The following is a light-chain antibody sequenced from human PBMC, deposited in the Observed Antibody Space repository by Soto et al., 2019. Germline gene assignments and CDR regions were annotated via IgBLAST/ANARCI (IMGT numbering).Light chain of an antibody. Sequence: EIVLRQSPATLSLSPGGTATLSCRASQSVSGYIGWYQQEPGQAPRLLIYADSNRATGIPARFSGSGSGTDFTLTISSLEPEDFSVYYCQQRYNWPITFGQGTRLEI. V-gene: IGKV3-11*01. CDR1: QSVSGY. CDR2: ADS. CDR3: QQRYNWPIT. J-gene: IGKJ5*01.